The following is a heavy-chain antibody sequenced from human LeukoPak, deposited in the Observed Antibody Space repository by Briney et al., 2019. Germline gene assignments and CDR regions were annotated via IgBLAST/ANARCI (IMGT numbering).Heavy chain of an antibody. CDR3: AGYTYGYLNAFDI. J-gene: IGHJ3*02. CDR2: IYSGGST. CDR1: GLTVSSNY. D-gene: IGHD5-18*01. V-gene: IGHV3-53*01. Sequence: PGGSLRLSCAASGLTVSSNYMSWVRQAPGKGLVWVSLIYSGGSTYYADSVKGRFTISRDNSKNTLYLQMNGLRAEDTAVYYCAGYTYGYLNAFDIWGQGTMVTVSS.